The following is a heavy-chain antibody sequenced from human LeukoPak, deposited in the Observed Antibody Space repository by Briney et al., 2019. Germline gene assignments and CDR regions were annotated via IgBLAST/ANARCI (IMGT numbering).Heavy chain of an antibody. J-gene: IGHJ5*02. Sequence: GASVKVSCKASGGTFSSYAISWVRQAPGQGLEWMGGIIPIFGTANYAQKFQGRVTITADESTSTAYMELSSLRSEDTAVYYCARGLAYCGCDCWANWFDPWGQGTLVTVSS. CDR2: IIPIFGTA. V-gene: IGHV1-69*13. CDR3: ARGLAYCGCDCWANWFDP. CDR1: GGTFSSYA. D-gene: IGHD2-21*02.